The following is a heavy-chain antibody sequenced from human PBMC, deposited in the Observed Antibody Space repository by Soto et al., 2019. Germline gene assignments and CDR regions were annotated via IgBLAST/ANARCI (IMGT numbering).Heavy chain of an antibody. V-gene: IGHV4-34*01. CDR1: GGSFGGYY. J-gene: IGHJ4*02. Sequence: PSETLSLTCAVYGGSFGGYYWSWIRQPPGKGLEWIGEINHSGSTNYNPSLKSRVTISVDTSKNQFSLKLSSVTAADTAVYYCARGRPNLVWFGDPIPLDYWGQGTLVTVSS. D-gene: IGHD3-10*01. CDR3: ARGRPNLVWFGDPIPLDY. CDR2: INHSGST.